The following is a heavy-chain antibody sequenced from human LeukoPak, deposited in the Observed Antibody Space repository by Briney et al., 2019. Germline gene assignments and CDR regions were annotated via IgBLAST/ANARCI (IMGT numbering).Heavy chain of an antibody. D-gene: IGHD3-22*01. CDR2: INHSGST. V-gene: IGHV4-34*01. CDR3: ARASYSYDISGWVPFDY. CDR1: GGSFSGYY. J-gene: IGHJ4*02. Sequence: PSETLSLTCAVYGGSFSGYYWSWIRQPPGKGLEWIGEINHSGSTNYNPPLKSRVTISGDTSENQFSLRLSSVTAADTAVYYCARASYSYDISGWVPFDYWGQGTLVTVSS.